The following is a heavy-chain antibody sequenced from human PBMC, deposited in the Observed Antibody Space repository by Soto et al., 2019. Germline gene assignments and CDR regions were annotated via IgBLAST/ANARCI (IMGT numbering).Heavy chain of an antibody. V-gene: IGHV3-23*01. CDR3: AKDLCNGGTCRVFDS. CDR1: GFIFSSYA. Sequence: PGGSLRLSCSASGFIFSSYAMSLVRQAPGKGLEWVSAISGSGGSTYYADSVKGRFTISRDNSKNTLYLQMTGLSAEDTARYYCAKDLCNGGTCRVFDSWGQGTPVTSPQ. CDR2: ISGSGGST. J-gene: IGHJ5*01. D-gene: IGHD2-15*01.